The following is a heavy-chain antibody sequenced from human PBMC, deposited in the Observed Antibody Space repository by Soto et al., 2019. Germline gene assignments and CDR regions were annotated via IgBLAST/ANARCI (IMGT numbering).Heavy chain of an antibody. Sequence: KPSETLSLTCTVSDGSISNFYWGWIRQPPGKGLEWIGYISSSGNTNYNPSLKSRVSISVDTSKNQFSLNLTSVTAADTAVYYCARAPMVLTRSYFDSWGQGTPVTVSS. CDR1: DGSISNFY. CDR3: ARAPMVLTRSYFDS. J-gene: IGHJ4*02. D-gene: IGHD3-22*01. V-gene: IGHV4-59*01. CDR2: ISSSGNT.